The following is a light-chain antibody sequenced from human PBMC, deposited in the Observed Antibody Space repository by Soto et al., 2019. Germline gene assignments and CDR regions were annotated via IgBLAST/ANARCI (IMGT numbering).Light chain of an antibody. CDR1: SSNIGAGYD. J-gene: IGLJ1*01. Sequence: QSVLTQPPSVSGAPGQRVTISCTGSSSNIGAGYDVHWYQQLPGTAPKLLIYGNSNRPSGVPDRFSGSKSGTSASLSITGLQAEDEADYYCQSYHSSRSRPHVCGTGTKLTVL. CDR3: QSYHSSRSRPHV. CDR2: GNS. V-gene: IGLV1-40*01.